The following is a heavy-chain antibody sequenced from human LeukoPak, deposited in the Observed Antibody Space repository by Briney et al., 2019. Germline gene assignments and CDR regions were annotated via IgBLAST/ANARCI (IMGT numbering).Heavy chain of an antibody. Sequence: SQTLSLTCTVSGGSISSGSYYWSWIRQPAGKGLEWIGRIYTSGSTNYNPSLKSRVTISVDTSKNQFSLKLSSVTAADTAVYYCARVGRGLESYYYYMDVWGKGTTVTVSS. CDR3: ARVGRGLESYYYYMDV. D-gene: IGHD5-12*01. CDR1: GGSISSGSYY. V-gene: IGHV4-61*02. CDR2: IYTSGST. J-gene: IGHJ6*03.